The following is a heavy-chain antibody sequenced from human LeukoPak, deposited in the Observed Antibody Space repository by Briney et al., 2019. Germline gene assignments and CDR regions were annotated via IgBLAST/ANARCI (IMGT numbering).Heavy chain of an antibody. V-gene: IGHV3-53*04. CDR2: IYTGGDT. J-gene: IGHJ5*02. D-gene: IGHD6-6*01. Sequence: PGESLRLSCAASGFSVSNKYMSWVRQAPGKGLEWVSVIYTGGDTYYADSVRGRFTISRHNSKNTLYLQMTSLRAEDTAVYYCARDIPVDSRSSVPKPVRDSWGQGTLVTVSS. CDR3: ARDIPVDSRSSVPKPVRDS. CDR1: GFSVSNKY.